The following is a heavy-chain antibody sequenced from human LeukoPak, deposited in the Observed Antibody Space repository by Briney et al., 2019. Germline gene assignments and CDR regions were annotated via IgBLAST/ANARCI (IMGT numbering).Heavy chain of an antibody. CDR1: GYTFTSYG. CDR3: ARDNPYYDSSGYYFFDY. V-gene: IGHV1-18*01. D-gene: IGHD3-22*01. Sequence: ASMRVSCKASGYTFTSYGISWVRQAPGQGLEWMGWISAYNGNTNYAQKLQGRVTMTTDTSTSTAYMELRSLRSDDTAVYYCARDNPYYDSSGYYFFDYWGQGTLVTVSS. J-gene: IGHJ4*02. CDR2: ISAYNGNT.